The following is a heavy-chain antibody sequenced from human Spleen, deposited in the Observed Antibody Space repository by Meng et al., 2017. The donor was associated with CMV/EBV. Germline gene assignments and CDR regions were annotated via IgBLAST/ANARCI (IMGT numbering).Heavy chain of an antibody. J-gene: IGHJ4*02. Sequence: GESLKISCEASGFTFSNYATDWVRQAPGKGLEWVAFLRYDGSNEYYADSVKGRFTISRDNAKNSLYLQMNSLRAEDTAVYYCAREDYYGSGTQDYWGQGTLVTVSS. CDR2: LRYDGSNE. D-gene: IGHD3-10*01. V-gene: IGHV3-30*02. CDR3: AREDYYGSGTQDY. CDR1: GFTFSNYA.